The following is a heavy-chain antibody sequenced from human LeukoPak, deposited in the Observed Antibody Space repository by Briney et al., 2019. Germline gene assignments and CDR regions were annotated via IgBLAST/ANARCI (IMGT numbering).Heavy chain of an antibody. CDR1: GYTLTELS. V-gene: IGHV1-24*01. D-gene: IGHD6-19*01. J-gene: IGHJ4*02. CDR2: FDPEDGET. CDR3: ATANIAVAGSTDY. Sequence: ASVKVSYKVSGYTLTELSMHWVRQAPGKGLEWMGGFDPEDGETIYAQEFQGRVTMTEDTSTDTAYMELSSLRSEDTAVYYCATANIAVAGSTDYWGQGTLVTVSS.